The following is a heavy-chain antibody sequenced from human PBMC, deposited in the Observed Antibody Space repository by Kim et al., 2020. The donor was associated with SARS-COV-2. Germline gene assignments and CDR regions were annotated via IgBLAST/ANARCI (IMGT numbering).Heavy chain of an antibody. D-gene: IGHD6-13*01. J-gene: IGHJ6*02. CDR1: GGTFSSYA. CDR2: IIPIFGTA. V-gene: IGHV1-69*13. CDR3: ARDPLAAAGIGKHPLDV. Sequence: SVKVSCKASGGTFSSYAISWVRQAPGQGLEWMGGIIPIFGTANYAQKFQGRVTITADESTSTAYMELSSLRSEDTAVYYCARDPLAAAGIGKHPLDVWGQGTTVTVSS.